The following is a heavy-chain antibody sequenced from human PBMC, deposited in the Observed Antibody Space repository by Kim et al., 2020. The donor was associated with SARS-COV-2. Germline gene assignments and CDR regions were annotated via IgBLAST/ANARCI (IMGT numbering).Heavy chain of an antibody. CDR1: GFTFSSYW. CDR3: AREAGYSSGWADAFDI. D-gene: IGHD6-19*01. CDR2: INSDGSST. Sequence: GGSLRLSCAASGFTFSSYWMHWVRQAPGKGLVWVSRINSDGSSTSSADPVKGRFTISRDNTKNTLYLQMNSPGAEDTAVYYCAREAGYSSGWADAFDIWGQGTMVTVSS. V-gene: IGHV3-74*01. J-gene: IGHJ3*02.